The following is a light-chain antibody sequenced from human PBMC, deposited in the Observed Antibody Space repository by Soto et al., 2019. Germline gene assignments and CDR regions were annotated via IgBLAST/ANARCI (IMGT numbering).Light chain of an antibody. J-gene: IGKJ1*01. CDR3: QQYDNWPRA. CDR2: GAS. Sequence: EIVMTQSPATLSVSPGERATLSCKASQSVSSNLAWYQQKPGQAPRLLIYGASTRAIGIPARFSGSRSGTEFTLAISSLQSEGFAVYYCQQYDNWPRAFGQGNKVEIK. V-gene: IGKV3-15*01. CDR1: QSVSSN.